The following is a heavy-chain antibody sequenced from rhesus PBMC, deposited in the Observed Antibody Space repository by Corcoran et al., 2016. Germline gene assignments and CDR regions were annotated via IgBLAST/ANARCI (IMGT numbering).Heavy chain of an antibody. J-gene: IGHJ5-1*01. Sequence: QVQLQESGPGLVKPSETLSLTCAVSGGSISSSYYYWSWIRQAPGKGLEGLGYSFCRGGPSYTPTLTGRVTLSSDPSNNPFSLKLSSVTAAATAVYSGAGRPYSSALHRFDVWGPGVLVTVSS. CDR3: AGRPYSSALHRFDV. V-gene: IGHV4-122*01. CDR2: SFCRGGP. D-gene: IGHD6-31*01. CDR1: GGSISSSYYY.